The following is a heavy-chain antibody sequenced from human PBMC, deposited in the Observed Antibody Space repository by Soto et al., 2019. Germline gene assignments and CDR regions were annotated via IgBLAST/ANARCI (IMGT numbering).Heavy chain of an antibody. CDR1: GFTFSSCT. D-gene: IGHD2-15*01. CDR3: SGCSGGACHQNYGMDV. CDR2: ISPSTSHI. V-gene: IGHV3-21*01. Sequence: EVPLVESGGGLVKPGGSLRLSCAVSGFTFSSCTMNWVRQAPGKGLEWVSSISPSTSHIYYADSVKGRFTISRDNAKNSLFLQMNSLRAEDTAVYYCSGCSGGACHQNYGMDVWGRGTTVTVSS. J-gene: IGHJ6*02.